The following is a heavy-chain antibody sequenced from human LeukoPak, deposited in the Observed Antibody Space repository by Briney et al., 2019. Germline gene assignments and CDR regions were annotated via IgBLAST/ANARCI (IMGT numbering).Heavy chain of an antibody. D-gene: IGHD1-26*01. CDR1: GFTFSSYA. V-gene: IGHV3-23*01. J-gene: IGHJ4*02. CDR2: ISGSGGST. CDR3: AKGGIGTYYFDY. Sequence: PGGSQRLSCAASGFTFSSYAMSWVRQAPGKGLEWVSAISGSGGSTYYADSVKGRFTISRDNSKNTLYLQMNSLRAEDTAVYYCAKGGIGTYYFDYWGQGTLVTVSS.